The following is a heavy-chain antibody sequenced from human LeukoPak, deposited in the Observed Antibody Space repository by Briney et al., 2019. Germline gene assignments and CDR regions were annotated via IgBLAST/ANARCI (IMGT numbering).Heavy chain of an antibody. CDR3: ARGSIVVVPAAIKSYYYYGMDV. V-gene: IGHV4-34*01. Sequence: SETLSLTCAVYGGSFSGYYWSWIRQPPGKGLEWIGEINHSGSTNYNPSLKSRVTISVGTSKNQFSLKLSSVTAADTAVYYCARGSIVVVPAAIKSYYYYGMDVWGQGTTVTVSS. D-gene: IGHD2-2*02. CDR2: INHSGST. J-gene: IGHJ6*02. CDR1: GGSFSGYY.